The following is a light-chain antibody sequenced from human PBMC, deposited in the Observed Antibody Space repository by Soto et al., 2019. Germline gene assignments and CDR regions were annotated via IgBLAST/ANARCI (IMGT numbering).Light chain of an antibody. CDR1: QSVSSSD. Sequence: EIVLTQSPGTLSLSPGERATLSCRARQSVSSSDLAWYQQKPGQAPRLPIYGASSRATGRPDRFSGSGSGTDFTLSICRLEPEDFALYYCQQYDSSLGLSFGGGTKVEIK. CDR2: GAS. CDR3: QQYDSSLGLS. J-gene: IGKJ4*01. V-gene: IGKV3-20*01.